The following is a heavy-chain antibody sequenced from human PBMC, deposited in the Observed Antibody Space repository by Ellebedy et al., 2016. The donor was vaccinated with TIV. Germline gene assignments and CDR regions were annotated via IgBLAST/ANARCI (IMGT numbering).Heavy chain of an antibody. CDR1: GFTFSDYY. J-gene: IGHJ4*02. D-gene: IGHD3-9*01. Sequence: GESLKISXAASGFTFSDYYMSWIRQAPGKGLEWVSYISSSSSYTNYADSVKGRFTISRDNAKNSLYLQMNSLRAEDTAVYYCARDPGYDILTAGSCFDYWGQGTLVTVSS. CDR3: ARDPGYDILTAGSCFDY. V-gene: IGHV3-11*05. CDR2: ISSSSSYT.